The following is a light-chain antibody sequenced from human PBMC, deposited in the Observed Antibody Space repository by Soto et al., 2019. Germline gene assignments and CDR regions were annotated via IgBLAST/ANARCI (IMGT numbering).Light chain of an antibody. Sequence: EIVLTQSPGTLSLSPGERATLSCRASQSVSSSYLAWYQQKPGQAPRLLIYDASSRATGIPARFSGSGSGTDFTLTVTSLEPEDFEVYYCQQWRSSPLSFGAGTRLEI. CDR3: QQWRSSPLS. V-gene: IGKV3-20*01. CDR2: DAS. J-gene: IGKJ5*01. CDR1: QSVSSSY.